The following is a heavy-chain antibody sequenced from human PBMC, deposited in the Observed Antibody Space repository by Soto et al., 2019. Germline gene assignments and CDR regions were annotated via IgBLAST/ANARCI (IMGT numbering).Heavy chain of an antibody. J-gene: IGHJ6*02. CDR3: ARSGRSLDYYYGMDV. D-gene: IGHD6-6*01. Sequence: VASVKVSCKASGYTFTSYGISWVRQAPGQGLEWMGWISAYNGNTNYAQKLQGRVTMTTDTSTSTAYMELRSLRSDDTAVYYCARSGRSLDYYYGMDVWGQGTTVTVSS. CDR1: GYTFTSYG. V-gene: IGHV1-18*01. CDR2: ISAYNGNT.